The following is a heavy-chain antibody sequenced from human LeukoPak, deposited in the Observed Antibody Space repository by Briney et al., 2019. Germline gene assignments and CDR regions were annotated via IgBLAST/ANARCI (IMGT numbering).Heavy chain of an antibody. D-gene: IGHD3-22*01. CDR2: IYSGGST. CDR3: VKGQRYYDSSGYYSIEYFQH. Sequence: GGSLRLSCAASGFTVSSNYMSWVRQAPGKGLEWVSVIYSGGSTYYADSVKGRFTISRDNSKNTLYLQMSSLRAEDTAVYYCVKGQRYYDSSGYYSIEYFQHWGQGTLVTVSS. CDR1: GFTVSSNY. J-gene: IGHJ1*01. V-gene: IGHV3-66*01.